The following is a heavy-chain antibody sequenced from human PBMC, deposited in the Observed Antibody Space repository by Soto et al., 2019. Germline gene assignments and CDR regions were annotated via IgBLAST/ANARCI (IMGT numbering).Heavy chain of an antibody. CDR1: GGSISSSGYY. CDR3: ARQVQRCSTTYYCFSYDIDV. D-gene: IGHD2-2*01. Sequence: QLQLQESGPGLVEPSETLSLPCTVSGGSISSSGYYWGWIRQHPGKGLEWIGSIYSSGSAYYNPSLKSRVSMSVDTYRTEFSLDLNSVTAADTAIYYCARQVQRCSTTYYCFSYDIDVWGKGTTVTVSS. CDR2: IYSSGSA. V-gene: IGHV4-39*01. J-gene: IGHJ6*03.